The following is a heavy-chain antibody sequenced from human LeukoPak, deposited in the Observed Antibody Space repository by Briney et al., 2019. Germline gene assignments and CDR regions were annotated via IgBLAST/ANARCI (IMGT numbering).Heavy chain of an antibody. CDR1: GGSISSYY. D-gene: IGHD6-25*01. Sequence: SETLSLTCTVSGGSISSYYRSWIRQPPGKGLKWIGYIYYSGSTNYNPSPKSRVTISVDTSKNQFSLILSSVTAADTAVYYCARDFGPRAAAHRYYGMDVWGQGTPVTVSS. V-gene: IGHV4-59*01. CDR2: IYYSGST. J-gene: IGHJ6*02. CDR3: ARDFGPRAAAHRYYGMDV.